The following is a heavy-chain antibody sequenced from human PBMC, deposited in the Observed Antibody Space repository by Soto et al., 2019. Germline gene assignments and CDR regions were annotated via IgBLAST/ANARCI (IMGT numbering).Heavy chain of an antibody. J-gene: IGHJ4*02. V-gene: IGHV3-23*01. Sequence: VQLLESGGGLVQPGGSLRLSCAASGFTFSSSVMNWVRQAPGRGLEWVSGISGSGSSTDYADSVRGRFTISRDNSKNTLYLQMSSLGAADTAVYYCAKGAGGSGPIRLDYWGQGTLVSVSS. CDR3: AKGAGGSGPIRLDY. CDR2: ISGSGSST. D-gene: IGHD3-10*01. CDR1: GFTFSSSV.